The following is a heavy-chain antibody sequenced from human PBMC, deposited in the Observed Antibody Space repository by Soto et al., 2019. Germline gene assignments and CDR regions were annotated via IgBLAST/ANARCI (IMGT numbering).Heavy chain of an antibody. D-gene: IGHD3-3*02. Sequence: PWWSLRLSCSASVISCSDYGMHWFRQAPGKGLEWVAIISYDAKYKYYAESVKGRFTISRDNSRNTLNLQMTSLGGEDTAVYYCATNLQRRTLSDAFDIWGQGTMVTVS. J-gene: IGHJ3*02. CDR3: ATNLQRRTLSDAFDI. CDR1: VISCSDYG. CDR2: ISYDAKYK. V-gene: IGHV3-30*03.